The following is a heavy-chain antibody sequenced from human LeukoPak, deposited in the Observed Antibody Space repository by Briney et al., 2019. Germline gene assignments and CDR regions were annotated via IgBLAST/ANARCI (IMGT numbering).Heavy chain of an antibody. CDR3: ARQGALYYYGSGSYPSSFDY. J-gene: IGHJ4*02. CDR2: IYYSGST. V-gene: IGHV4-39*01. D-gene: IGHD3-10*01. CDR1: GGSISSSSYY. Sequence: PSETLSLTCTVSGGSISSSSYYWGWIRQPPGKGLEWIGSIYYSGSTYYSPSLKSRVTISVDTSKNQFSLKLSSVTAADTAVYYCARQGALYYYGSGSYPSSFDYWGQGTLVTASS.